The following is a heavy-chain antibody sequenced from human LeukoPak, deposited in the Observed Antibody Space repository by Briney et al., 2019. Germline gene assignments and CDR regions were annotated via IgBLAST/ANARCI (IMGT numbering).Heavy chain of an antibody. J-gene: IGHJ4*02. CDR1: GFSFSDYG. CDR2: IWYDGSNK. D-gene: IGHD6-19*01. V-gene: IGHV3-33*01. CDR3: ARDSSQWLADY. Sequence: PGGSLRLSCAASGFSFSDYGMHWVRQAPGKGLEWVAVIWYDGSNKNYADSVKGRFTVPRDNSKNTLYLQMNSLRAEDAAVYYCARDSSQWLADYWGQGTLVTVSS.